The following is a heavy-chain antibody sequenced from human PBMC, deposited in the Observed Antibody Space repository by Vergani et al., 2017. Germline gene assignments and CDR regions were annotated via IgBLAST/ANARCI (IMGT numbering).Heavy chain of an antibody. J-gene: IGHJ4*02. D-gene: IGHD4-17*01. CDR2: ISWNSGSI. CDR1: GFTFDDYA. V-gene: IGHV3-9*01. CDR3: AKLSTVTTNFDY. Sequence: EVQLVESGGGLVQPGRSLRLSCAASGFTFDDYAMHWVRQAPGKGLEWVSGISWNSGSIGYADSVKGRFTISRDNAKNSLYLQMNSLRAEDTAVYYCAKLSTVTTNFDYWGQGTLVTVSS.